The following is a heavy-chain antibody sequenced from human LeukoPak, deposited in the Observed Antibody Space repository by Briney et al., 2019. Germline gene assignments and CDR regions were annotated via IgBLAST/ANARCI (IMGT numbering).Heavy chain of an antibody. D-gene: IGHD3-22*01. Sequence: GGSLRLSCAASGFTFSAYAMSWVRQAPGKGLEWVSAISEDGGARLYADSVKGRFTISRDNSENTVSLQVNSLRAGDTAVYFCAKESLPHRGYYFDSWGRETLITVSS. CDR3: AKESLPHRGYYFDS. V-gene: IGHV3-23*01. J-gene: IGHJ4*02. CDR1: GFTFSAYA. CDR2: ISEDGGAR.